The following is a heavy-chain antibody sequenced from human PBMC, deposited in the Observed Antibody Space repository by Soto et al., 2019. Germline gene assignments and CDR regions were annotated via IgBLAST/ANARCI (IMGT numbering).Heavy chain of an antibody. CDR3: ARNQKYPYYYYMDV. D-gene: IGHD6-6*01. Sequence: PSETLSLTCAVYGGSFSGYYWSWIRQPPGKGLEWIGEINHSGSTNYNPSLKSRVTISVDTSKNQFSLKLSSVTAADTAVYYCARNQKYPYYYYMDVWGKGTTVTVSS. V-gene: IGHV4-34*01. CDR2: INHSGST. CDR1: GGSFSGYY. J-gene: IGHJ6*03.